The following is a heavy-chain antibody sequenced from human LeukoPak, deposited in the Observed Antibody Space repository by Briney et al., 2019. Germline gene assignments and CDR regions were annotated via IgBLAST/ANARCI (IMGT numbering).Heavy chain of an antibody. J-gene: IGHJ4*02. D-gene: IGHD1-7*01. V-gene: IGHV4-59*01. CDR2: IFYSGST. Sequence: RSSETLSLTCTVSGGSISSSYWSWIRQPPGKGLEWIGYIFYSGSTNYNPSLKSRVGMSVDTSKNQFSLKLTSVTAADTAVYYCARDYRGTFDYWGQGTLVTVSS. CDR1: GGSISSSY. CDR3: ARDYRGTFDY.